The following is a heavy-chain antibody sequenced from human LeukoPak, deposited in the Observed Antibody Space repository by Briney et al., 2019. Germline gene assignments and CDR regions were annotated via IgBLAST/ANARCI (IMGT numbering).Heavy chain of an antibody. D-gene: IGHD6-19*01. J-gene: IGHJ4*02. CDR2: INHSGST. CDR3: ARGRGEPGAAGRSGSDY. CDR1: GGSISSSSYY. V-gene: IGHV4-39*07. Sequence: KPSETLSLTCTVSGGSISSSSYYWGWIRQPPGKGLEWIGEINHSGSTNYNPSLKSRVTISVDTSKNQFSLKLSSVTAADTAVYYCARGRGEPGAAGRSGSDYWGQGTLVTVSS.